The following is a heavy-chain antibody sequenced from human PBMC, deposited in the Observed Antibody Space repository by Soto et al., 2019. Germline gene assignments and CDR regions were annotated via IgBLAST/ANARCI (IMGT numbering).Heavy chain of an antibody. CDR2: IYFGGST. V-gene: IGHV4-39*01. CDR1: GGSISSSTYY. D-gene: IGHD2-15*01. CDR3: ARRGGPADF. Sequence: QLQLQESGPGLVKPSETLSLTCTVSGGSISSSTYYWGWIRQPPEKGLEWIGSIYFGGSTYYNPSLKSRVTISVDTSKSQFSLKLSSVTAADTAVYYCARRGGPADFWGQGTLVTVSS. J-gene: IGHJ4*02.